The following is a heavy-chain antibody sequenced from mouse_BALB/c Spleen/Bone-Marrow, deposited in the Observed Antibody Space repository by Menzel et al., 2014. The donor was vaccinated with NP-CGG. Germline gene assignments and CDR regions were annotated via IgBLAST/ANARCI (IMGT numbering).Heavy chain of an antibody. Sequence: QVQLQQPGAELVKPGASVKLSCEASGYTFTSYYMYWVKQRPGQGLEWIGEINHSNGYTNFNEKFKSKATLTVDKSSSTAYMQLSSLTSEDSAVYYCTREGAYWGQGTLVTVSA. CDR3: TREGAY. CDR1: GYTFTSYY. V-gene: IGHV1S81*02. J-gene: IGHJ3*01. CDR2: INHSNGYT.